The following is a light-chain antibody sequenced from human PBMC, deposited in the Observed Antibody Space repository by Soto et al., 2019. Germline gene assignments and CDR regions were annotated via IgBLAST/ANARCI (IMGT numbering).Light chain of an antibody. V-gene: IGKV3-15*01. CDR2: GTS. CDR1: HSVSGD. Sequence: EIVMTQSPATLSVSPGERATLSCRTSHSVSGDFAWYQQKPGQAPRLLIYGTSTRATGVPARFSGSVSGTEFTLTISSLQSEDSAVYFCQQYNTWPLTFGQGAKLEIK. CDR3: QQYNTWPLT. J-gene: IGKJ2*01.